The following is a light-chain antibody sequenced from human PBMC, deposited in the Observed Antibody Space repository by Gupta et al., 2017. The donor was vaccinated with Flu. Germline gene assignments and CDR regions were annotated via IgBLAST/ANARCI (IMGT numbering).Light chain of an antibody. CDR3: NSRDSSCNHPMV. CDR1: SLSSYY. J-gene: IGLJ2*01. CDR2: GKN. V-gene: IGLV3-19*01. Sequence: SSELTQDPAVSSALGQTVRITCQGDSLSSYYASWYQPKPGQAPVLVIYGKNNRPSGIPDRFSGSSSGNTAAMTITGAQAEDEADYYCNSRDSSCNHPMVFGGGTKLTVL.